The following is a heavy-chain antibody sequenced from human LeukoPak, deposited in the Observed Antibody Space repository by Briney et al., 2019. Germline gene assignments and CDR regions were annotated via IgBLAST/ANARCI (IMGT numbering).Heavy chain of an antibody. V-gene: IGHV3-21*01. D-gene: IGHD3-22*01. CDR1: GFTFSSYS. J-gene: IGHJ4*02. CDR3: AREGTYYYDSSGIDY. CDR2: ISSSSYI. Sequence: GGSLRLSCAASGFTFSSYSMNWVRQAPGKGLEWVSSISSSSYIYYADSVKGRFTISRDNAKNSLYLQMNSLRAEDAAVYYCAREGTYYYDSSGIDYCGQGTLVTVSS.